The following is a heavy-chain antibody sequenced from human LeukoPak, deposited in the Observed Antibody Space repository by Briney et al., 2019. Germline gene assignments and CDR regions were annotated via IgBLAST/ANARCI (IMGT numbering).Heavy chain of an antibody. CDR1: GGSISSYY. J-gene: IGHJ5*02. CDR2: IYYSGST. D-gene: IGHD2-2*01. CDR3: ARDSSTSDIPWGNWFDP. V-gene: IGHV4-59*01. Sequence: PSETLSLTCTVSGGSISSYYWSWIRQPQGKGLEWIGYIYYSGSTNYNPSLKSRVTISVDTSKNQFSLKLSSVTAADTAVYYCARDSSTSDIPWGNWFDPWGQGTLVTVSS.